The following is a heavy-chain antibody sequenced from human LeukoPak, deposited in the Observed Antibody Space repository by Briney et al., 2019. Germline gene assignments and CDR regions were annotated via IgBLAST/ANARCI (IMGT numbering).Heavy chain of an antibody. CDR2: INPKRGDT. CDR1: GYTFTGYY. J-gene: IGHJ4*02. V-gene: IGHV1-2*02. D-gene: IGHD5-24*01. CDR3: ARVGHRDEDHFDY. Sequence: GASVKVSCKASGYTFTGYYMHWVRQAPGQGLEWMGWINPKRGDTNYAQKFQGRVTMTRDTSISTVYMELSRLRSDDTAVYYCARVGHRDEDHFDYWGQGTLVTVSS.